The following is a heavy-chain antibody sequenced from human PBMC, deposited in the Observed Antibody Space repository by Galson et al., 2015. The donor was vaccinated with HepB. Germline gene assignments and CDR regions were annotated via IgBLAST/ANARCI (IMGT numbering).Heavy chain of an antibody. CDR2: IIPIFGTA. V-gene: IGHV1-69*13. J-gene: IGHJ4*02. Sequence: SVKVSCKASGGTFSSYAISWVRQAPGQGLEWMGGIIPIFGTANYAQKFQGRVTITADESTSTAYMELSSLRSEDTAVYYCARDRVVAGPGGGSLQEWGQGTLVTVSS. CDR1: GGTFSSYA. D-gene: IGHD2-15*01. CDR3: ARDRVVAGPGGGSLQE.